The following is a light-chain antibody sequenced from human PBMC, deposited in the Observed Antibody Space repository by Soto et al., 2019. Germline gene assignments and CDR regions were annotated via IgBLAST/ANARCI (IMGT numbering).Light chain of an antibody. Sequence: DIQMTQSPSTLSASVGDRVTITCRASQSISNWLAWYQQKPGKAPKLLISGASSLERGVPSRFSGSGSGTEFTLTISKLQPDDFATYYCQQYDSYSYTFGQGTKLEIK. CDR3: QQYDSYSYT. J-gene: IGKJ2*01. CDR1: QSISNW. CDR2: GAS. V-gene: IGKV1-5*01.